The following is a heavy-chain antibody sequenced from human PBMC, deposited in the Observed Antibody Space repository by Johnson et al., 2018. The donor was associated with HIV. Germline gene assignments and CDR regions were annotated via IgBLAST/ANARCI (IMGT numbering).Heavy chain of an antibody. CDR1: GFTFNNYG. J-gene: IGHJ3*02. CDR3: AKGEPVAFDI. CDR2: ISGSGGST. Sequence: QMLLVESGGGVVQPGRSLRLSCTASGFTFNNYGMHWVRQAPGKGLEWVSAISGSGGSTYYADSVKGRFTISRDNSKNTLYLQMNSLRPEDTAVYYCAKGEPVAFDIWGQGTMVTVSS. D-gene: IGHD1-14*01. V-gene: IGHV3-NL1*01.